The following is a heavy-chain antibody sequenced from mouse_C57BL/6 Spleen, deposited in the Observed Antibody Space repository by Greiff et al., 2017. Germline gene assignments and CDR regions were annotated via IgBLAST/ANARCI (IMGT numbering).Heavy chain of an antibody. J-gene: IGHJ2*01. CDR2: LSYSGST. D-gene: IGHD3-3*01. CDR1: GYSITSGYD. CDR3: ARGDSYFDY. Sequence: EVKVVESGPGMVKPSQSLSLTCTVTGYSITSGYDWHWIRHFPGNNLEWMGYLSYSGSTNYNPSLKSRISITPDTSKNHFFLKLNSVTTEDTATYYWARGDSYFDYWGQGTTLTVSS. V-gene: IGHV3-1*01.